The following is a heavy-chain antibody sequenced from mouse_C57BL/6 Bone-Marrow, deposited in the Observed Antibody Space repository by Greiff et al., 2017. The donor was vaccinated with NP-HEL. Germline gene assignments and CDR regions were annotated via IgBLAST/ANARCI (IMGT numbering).Heavy chain of an antibody. CDR2: ISNGGGST. D-gene: IGHD1-1*01. V-gene: IGHV5-12*01. CDR1: GFTFSDYY. J-gene: IGHJ4*01. CDR3: ARQTVVARMDY. Sequence: EVQRVESGGGLVQPGGSLKLSCAASGFTFSDYYMYWVRQTPEKRLEWVAYISNGGGSTYYPDTVKGRFTISRDNAKNTLYLQMSRLKSEDTAMYYCARQTVVARMDYWGQGTSVTVSS.